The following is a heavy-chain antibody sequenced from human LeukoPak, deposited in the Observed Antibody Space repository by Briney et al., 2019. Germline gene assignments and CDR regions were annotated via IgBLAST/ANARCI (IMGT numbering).Heavy chain of an antibody. CDR3: ARGRDIVVVPAAIPPQDYYFDY. CDR2: INHSGST. CDR1: GFTFSDYY. V-gene: IGHV4-34*01. J-gene: IGHJ4*02. D-gene: IGHD2-2*02. Sequence: LRLSCAASGFTFSDYYMSWIRQPPGKGLEWIGEINHSGSTNYNPSLKSRVTISVDTSKNQFSLKLSSVTAADTAVYYCARGRDIVVVPAAIPPQDYYFDYWGQGTLVTVSS.